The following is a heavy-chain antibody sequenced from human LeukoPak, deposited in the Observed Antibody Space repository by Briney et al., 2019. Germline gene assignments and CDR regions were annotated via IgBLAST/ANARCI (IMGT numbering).Heavy chain of an antibody. D-gene: IGHD3-3*01. CDR3: ARITYYDFWSGYYTLNDAFDI. CDR1: GGSISSSSYY. J-gene: IGHJ3*02. V-gene: IGHV4-39*01. Sequence: SETLSLTCTVSGGSISSSSYYWGWIRQPPGKGLEWSGSIYYSGSTYYNPSLKSRVTISVDTSKNQFSLKLSSVTAADTAVYYCARITYYDFWSGYYTLNDAFDIWGQGTMVTVSS. CDR2: IYYSGST.